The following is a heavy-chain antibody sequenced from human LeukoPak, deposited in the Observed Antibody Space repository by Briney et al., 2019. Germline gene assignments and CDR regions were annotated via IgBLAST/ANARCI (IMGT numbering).Heavy chain of an antibody. V-gene: IGHV1-46*01. Sequence: ASVKVSCKAFGYTFTSNYMHWVRQAPGQGPEWMGVISPSGGSTTYAQKFQGRVTLTRDMSTSTDYLELSSLRSEDTAVYYCARERAPGPSHSYGYGYATGGHWFDPWGQGTLVTVSS. CDR2: ISPSGGST. CDR3: ARERAPGPSHSYGYGYATGGHWFDP. D-gene: IGHD5-18*01. J-gene: IGHJ5*02. CDR1: GYTFTSNY.